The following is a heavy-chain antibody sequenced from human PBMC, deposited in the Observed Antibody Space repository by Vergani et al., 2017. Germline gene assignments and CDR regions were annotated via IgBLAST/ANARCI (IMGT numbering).Heavy chain of an antibody. D-gene: IGHD3-3*01. V-gene: IGHV3-23*01. CDR1: GFTFSSYA. CDR3: AKDLTYYDFWSGHYTPYWYFDL. Sequence: EVQLLESGGGLVQPGGSLRLSCAASGFTFSSYAMSWVRQAPGKGLEWVSAISGSGGSTYYADSVQGRFTISRDNSKNTLYLQMSSLRAEDTAVYYCAKDLTYYDFWSGHYTPYWYFDLWGRGTLVAVSS. J-gene: IGHJ2*01. CDR2: ISGSGGST.